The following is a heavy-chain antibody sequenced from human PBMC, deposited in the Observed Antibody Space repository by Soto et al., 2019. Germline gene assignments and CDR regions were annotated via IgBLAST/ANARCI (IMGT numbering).Heavy chain of an antibody. CDR1: GFTFSSYA. V-gene: IGHV3-23*01. CDR2: ISGGGSST. CDR3: ARDRPDISNPTDHPMFDY. J-gene: IGHJ4*02. D-gene: IGHD6-6*01. Sequence: PGGSLRLSCAASGFTFSSYAMSWVRQAPGKGLEWVSAISGGGSSTYYADSVKGRFTISRDNSKNTLYLQMNSLRVEDTAVYYCARDRPDISNPTDHPMFDYWGQGTQVTVSS.